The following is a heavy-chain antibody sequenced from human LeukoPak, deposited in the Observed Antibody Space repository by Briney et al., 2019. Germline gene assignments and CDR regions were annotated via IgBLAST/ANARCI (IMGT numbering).Heavy chain of an antibody. D-gene: IGHD5-18*01. CDR3: ARVDTVNYYYYMDV. CDR2: ISGYNGNT. V-gene: IGHV1-18*01. J-gene: IGHJ6*03. Sequence: ASVKVSCKASGYTFTSYHITWVRQAPGQGLEWMGWISGYNGNTNYAQKFQGRVTMTTDTSTSTVYMELSSLISDDTAVYYCARVDTVNYYYYMDVWGKGTPVTVSS. CDR1: GYTFTSYH.